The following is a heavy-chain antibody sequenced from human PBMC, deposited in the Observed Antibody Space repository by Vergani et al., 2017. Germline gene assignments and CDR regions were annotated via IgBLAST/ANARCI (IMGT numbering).Heavy chain of an antibody. CDR1: GYSFTSYW. J-gene: IGHJ4*02. CDR3: ARTRGMGRYDSSGYYYHY. Sequence: EVQLVQSGAEVKKPGESLRISCKGYGYSFTSYWIGWVRQMPGKGLEWMGIIYPGDSDTRYSPSFQGQVTISADKSISTAYLQWSSLKASDTAMYYCARTRGMGRYDSSGYYYHYWGQGTLVTVSS. V-gene: IGHV5-51*01. D-gene: IGHD3-22*01. CDR2: IYPGDSDT.